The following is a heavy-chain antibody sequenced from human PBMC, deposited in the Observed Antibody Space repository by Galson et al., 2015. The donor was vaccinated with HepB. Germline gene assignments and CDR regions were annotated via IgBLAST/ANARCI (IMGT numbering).Heavy chain of an antibody. Sequence: SLRLSCAASGFIFGSYWMSWVRQAPGKGLEWVANIKLDGSDKYYGDSVKGRFTISRDNAKNSLYLQMNNLRAEDTAIYYCAKDDAGIGMSYWGRGTLVTVFS. V-gene: IGHV3-7*03. J-gene: IGHJ4*02. CDR2: IKLDGSDK. CDR3: AKDDAGIGMSY. CDR1: GFIFGSYW. D-gene: IGHD3-10*01.